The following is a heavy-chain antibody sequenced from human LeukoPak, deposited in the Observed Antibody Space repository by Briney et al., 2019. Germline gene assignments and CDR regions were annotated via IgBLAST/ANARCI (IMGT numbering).Heavy chain of an antibody. CDR1: GGTFSSYA. D-gene: IGHD3-3*01. CDR3: ARGFWSGSPSVRYYYYYYMDV. V-gene: IGHV1-69*05. Sequence: SVKVSCKACGGTFSSYAISWVRQAPGQGLEWMGGIIPIFGTANYAQKFQGRVTITTDESTSTAYMELSSLRSEDTAVYYCARGFWSGSPSVRYYYYYYMDVWGKGTTVTVSS. J-gene: IGHJ6*03. CDR2: IIPIFGTA.